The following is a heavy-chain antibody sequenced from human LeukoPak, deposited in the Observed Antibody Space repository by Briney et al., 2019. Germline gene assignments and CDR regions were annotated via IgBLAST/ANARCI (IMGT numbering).Heavy chain of an antibody. V-gene: IGHV3-23*01. Sequence: GGSLRLSCAASGFTFSNYGVIWVRQAPGKGLEWVSVITGIGGSTFYADSVKGRFTVSRDNSKNTLYLQMNSLRAEDTAVYYCAKVETGYCSGGSCPAYFDYWGQGTLVTVSS. D-gene: IGHD2-15*01. CDR1: GFTFSNYG. CDR3: AKVETGYCSGGSCPAYFDY. CDR2: ITGIGGST. J-gene: IGHJ4*02.